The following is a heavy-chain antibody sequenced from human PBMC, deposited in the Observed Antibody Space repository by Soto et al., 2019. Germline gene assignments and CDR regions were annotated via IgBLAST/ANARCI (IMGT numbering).Heavy chain of an antibody. CDR2: IYYSGSA. J-gene: IGHJ6*02. Sequence: QVHLQESGPGLVKPSQTLSLTCTVSGGSITSGGYYWSWIRQNPGKGLEWIGYIYYSGSAYPNPFLTSRVTMSLDTSKNQFSLNLNSVTAADTAVYYCARDCGATGRMDVWGQGTTVTVSS. CDR1: GGSITSGGYY. CDR3: ARDCGATGRMDV. V-gene: IGHV4-31*03. D-gene: IGHD4-4*01.